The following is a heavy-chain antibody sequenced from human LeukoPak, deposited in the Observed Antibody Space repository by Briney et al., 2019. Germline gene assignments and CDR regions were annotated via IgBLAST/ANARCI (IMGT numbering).Heavy chain of an antibody. J-gene: IGHJ4*02. CDR2: ISSDGITT. CDR3: VRDLGELPTY. V-gene: IGHV3-74*01. D-gene: IGHD1-26*01. CDR1: GFTFSSYW. Sequence: GSLRLSCAASGFTFSSYWMYWVRQAPGKGLVWVSRISSDGITTNYAGAVKGRFTMSRDSAKNTLFLQMNTLRAEDTAVYYCVRDLGELPTYWGQRTLVTVSS.